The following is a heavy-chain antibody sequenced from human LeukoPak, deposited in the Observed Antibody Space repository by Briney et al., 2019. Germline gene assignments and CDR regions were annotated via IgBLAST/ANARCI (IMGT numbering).Heavy chain of an antibody. V-gene: IGHV1-46*01. CDR3: ARDMYYYDSSGYYPLDY. CDR2: INPSGGST. CDR1: GYTFTSYY. D-gene: IGHD3-22*01. Sequence: ASVKVSCKASGYTFTSYYMHWVRQAPGQGLEWMGIINPSGGSTSYAQKFQGRVTMTRDTSTSTVYMELSSLRSEDTAVYYCARDMYYYDSSGYYPLDYRGQGTLVTVSS. J-gene: IGHJ4*02.